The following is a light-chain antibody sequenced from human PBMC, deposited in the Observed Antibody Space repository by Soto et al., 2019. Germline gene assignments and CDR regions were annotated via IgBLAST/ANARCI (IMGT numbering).Light chain of an antibody. Sequence: VLTQSPDTLSLSPGDRVTLSCRANQRASRQYLSWYQQRPGQPLRLLIYSVSMRADGIPDRFSGSGSGSEFTLTINRLEPEDFAVYYCQDFDSPQWTFGQGTKIE. CDR2: SVS. CDR1: QRASRQY. CDR3: QDFDSPQWT. J-gene: IGKJ1*01. V-gene: IGKV3-20*01.